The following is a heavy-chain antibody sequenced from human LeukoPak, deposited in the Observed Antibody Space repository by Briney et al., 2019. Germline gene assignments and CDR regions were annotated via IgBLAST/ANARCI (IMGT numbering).Heavy chain of an antibody. CDR1: GYSFTSYW. J-gene: IGHJ3*02. CDR2: IYPGDSDT. Sequence: GESLKISCKGSGYSFTSYWIGWVRQMPGKGLEWMGIIYPGDSDTSYIPSFQGQVTISADKSVSTAYLQWSSLKASDTVMYYCARQADTMIVVVSAFDIWGQGTMVTVSS. V-gene: IGHV5-51*01. D-gene: IGHD3-22*01. CDR3: ARQADTMIVVVSAFDI.